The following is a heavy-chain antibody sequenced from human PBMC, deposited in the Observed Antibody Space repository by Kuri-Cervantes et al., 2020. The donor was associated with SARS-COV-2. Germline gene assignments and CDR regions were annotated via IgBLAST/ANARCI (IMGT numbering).Heavy chain of an antibody. CDR2: ISYSGST. D-gene: IGHD4-17*01. V-gene: IGHV4-39*01. CDR1: GGSISSSSYY. CDR3: SRRVPDDYGDYRFDP. J-gene: IGHJ5*02. Sequence: SETLSLTCSVSGGSISSSSYYWGWIRQPPGKGLEWVGSISYSGSTYYNPSLKSRITISVDTSKNQFSLKLSSVTAADTAVYYCSRRVPDDYGDYRFDPWGHGTPVTVSS.